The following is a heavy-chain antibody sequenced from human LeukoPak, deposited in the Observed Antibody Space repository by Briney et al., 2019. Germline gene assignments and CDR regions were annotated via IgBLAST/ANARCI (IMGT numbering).Heavy chain of an antibody. CDR1: GFTFSDHY. CDR2: IGPSGSAI. D-gene: IGHD3-16*01. CDR3: ARQGDDY. V-gene: IGHV3-11*04. Sequence: PGGSLRLSCEASGFTFSDHYMSWIRQVPGKGLEWLLYIGPSGSAIYYADSVKGRFTISRDNAKNSLYLQMNSLRAEDTAVYYCARQGDDYWGHGTLVTVSS. J-gene: IGHJ4*01.